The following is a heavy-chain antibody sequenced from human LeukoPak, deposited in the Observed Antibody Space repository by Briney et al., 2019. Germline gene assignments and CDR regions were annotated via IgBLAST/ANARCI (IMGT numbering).Heavy chain of an antibody. J-gene: IGHJ6*02. CDR3: ARDQVDYYYGMDV. V-gene: IGHV4-59*01. CDR2: IYYSGST. Sequence: SETLSLTCTVSGGSISSYYWSWIRQPPGKGLEWIGYIYYSGSTNYSPSLKSRVTISVDTSKNQFSLKLSSVTAADTAVYYCARDQVDYYYGMDVWGQGTTVTVSS. CDR1: GGSISSYY.